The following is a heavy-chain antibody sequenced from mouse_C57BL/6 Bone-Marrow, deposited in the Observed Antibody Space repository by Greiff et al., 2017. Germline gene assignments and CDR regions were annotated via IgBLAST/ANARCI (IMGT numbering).Heavy chain of an antibody. V-gene: IGHV1-82*01. CDR2: IYPGDGDT. CDR1: GYAFSSSW. CDR3: HISGSDSFDY. J-gene: IGHJ2*01. D-gene: IGHD3-2*02. Sequence: QVQLKESGPELVKPGASVKISCKASGYAFSSSWMNWVKQRPGKGLEWIGRIYPGDGDTNYNGKFKGKATLTADKSSSTAYMQLSSLTSEDSAVYFCHISGSDSFDYWGQGTTLTVSS.